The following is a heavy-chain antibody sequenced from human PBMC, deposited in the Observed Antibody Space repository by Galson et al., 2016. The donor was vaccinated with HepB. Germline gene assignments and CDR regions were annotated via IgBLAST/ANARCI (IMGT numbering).Heavy chain of an antibody. V-gene: IGHV4-39*01. CDR2: IYYSGST. CDR3: ARRVRGVISQQGVWFDP. J-gene: IGHJ5*02. D-gene: IGHD3-10*01. Sequence: SETLSLTCTVSGDSISSSSYYWGWIRQPPGKGLEWIGSIYYSGSTYYNPSLKSRVTISVDTSKNQFSLKLSSVTAADTAVYYCARRVRGVISQQGVWFDPWGQGTLVTVSS. CDR1: GDSISSSSYY.